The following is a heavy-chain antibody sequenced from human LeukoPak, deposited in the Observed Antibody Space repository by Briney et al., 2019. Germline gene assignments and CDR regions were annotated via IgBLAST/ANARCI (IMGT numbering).Heavy chain of an antibody. Sequence: SETLSLTCTVSGASISSHYWSWIRQSPGEGLEYIGYSHSNGITDYNPSLKSRAAISVDTSKNQLSLRLSSVTAADTAVYYCARHSMVRGVSAYYYYGMDVWGQGTTVTVSS. D-gene: IGHD3-10*01. J-gene: IGHJ6*02. V-gene: IGHV4-59*11. CDR1: GASISSHY. CDR2: SHSNGIT. CDR3: ARHSMVRGVSAYYYYGMDV.